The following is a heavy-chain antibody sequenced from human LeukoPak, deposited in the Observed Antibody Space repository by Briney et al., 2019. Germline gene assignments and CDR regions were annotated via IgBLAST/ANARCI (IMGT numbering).Heavy chain of an antibody. CDR3: ASPTTYYYDSSGYI. J-gene: IGHJ3*02. D-gene: IGHD3-22*01. V-gene: IGHV1-69*05. CDR2: IIPIFGTA. Sequence: SVKVSCKASGGTFSSYAISWVRQAPGQGLEWMGGIIPIFGTANYAQKFQGGVTITTDESTSTAYMELSSLRSEDTAVYYCASPTTYYYDSSGYIWGQGTMVTVSS. CDR1: GGTFSSYA.